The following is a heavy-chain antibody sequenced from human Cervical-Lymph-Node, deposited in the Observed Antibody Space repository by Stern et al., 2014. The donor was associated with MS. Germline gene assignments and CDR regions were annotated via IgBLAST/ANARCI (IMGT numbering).Heavy chain of an antibody. Sequence: QLQLQESGPGLVKPSQTLTLTCSVSDDSINNDDYYWGWIRQPPGNGLEWIGYIYYSGSTHYNPSLKRRFTTSLDTSKNQFSLWRNCVTAADTAVYYCARVVSNGHYPYYFDYWGQGILVTVSS. J-gene: IGHJ4*02. D-gene: IGHD3-10*01. V-gene: IGHV4-30-4*01. CDR3: ARVVSNGHYPYYFDY. CDR1: DDSINNDDYY. CDR2: IYYSGST.